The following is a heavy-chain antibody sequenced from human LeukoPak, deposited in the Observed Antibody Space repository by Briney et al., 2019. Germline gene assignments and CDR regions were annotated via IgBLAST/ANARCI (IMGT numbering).Heavy chain of an antibody. D-gene: IGHD1-26*01. CDR2: MNSDGSST. CDR1: GFTFSNYW. Sequence: GGSLRLSCAASGFTFSNYWMHWVRQAPGKRLVWVSRMNSDGSSTSYADSVKGRFTISRDNAKNTLYLQMNSLRAEDTAVYYCARRHPNSGSNDYWGQGTLVTVSS. CDR3: ARRHPNSGSNDY. J-gene: IGHJ4*02. V-gene: IGHV3-74*01.